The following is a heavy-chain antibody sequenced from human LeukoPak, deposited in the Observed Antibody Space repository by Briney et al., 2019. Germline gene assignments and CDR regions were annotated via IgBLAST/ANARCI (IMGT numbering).Heavy chain of an antibody. V-gene: IGHV4-30-4*07. CDR2: IYYSGST. J-gene: IGHJ3*02. Sequence: SETLSLTCAVSGGSISSGGYSWSWIRQPPGKGLEWIGYIYYSGSTYYNPSLKSRLILSVDTSKNQFSLKLSSVTAADTAVYYCAREYRTLNAFDIWGQGTMVTVSS. CDR1: GGSISSGGYS. CDR3: AREYRTLNAFDI. D-gene: IGHD1-7*01.